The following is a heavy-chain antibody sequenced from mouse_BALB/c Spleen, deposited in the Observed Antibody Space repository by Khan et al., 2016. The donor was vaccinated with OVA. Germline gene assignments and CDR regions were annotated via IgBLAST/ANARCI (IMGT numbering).Heavy chain of an antibody. V-gene: IGHV2-3*01. CDR2: IWGDGNT. CDR3: VKQNHGTLYAVDY. J-gene: IGHJ4*01. D-gene: IGHD2-1*01. CDR1: GFSLTSYG. Sequence: QVQLKQSGPGLVAPSQSLSITCTVSGFSLTSYGVSWVRQPPGKGLEWLGVIWGDGNTNYHSTLISRLSISKDDSKSQVFLKLTSLQTYDTATYYCVKQNHGTLYAVDYWGQGTSVTVSS.